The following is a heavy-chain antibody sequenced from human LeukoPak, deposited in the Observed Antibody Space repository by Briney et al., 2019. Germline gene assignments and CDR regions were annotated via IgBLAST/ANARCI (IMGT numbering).Heavy chain of an antibody. D-gene: IGHD7-27*01. CDR1: GYTFAGFY. CDR2: ISPNSGDT. CDR3: ARATWGQGADY. J-gene: IGHJ4*02. Sequence: ASVKVSCRASGYTFAGFYIHWVRQAPGQGLEWMGGISPNSGDTNYVESFRGRVSMTRDTSISTVYMELSGLTSDDTAVYFCARATWGQGADYWGQGTLVTVSS. V-gene: IGHV1-2*02.